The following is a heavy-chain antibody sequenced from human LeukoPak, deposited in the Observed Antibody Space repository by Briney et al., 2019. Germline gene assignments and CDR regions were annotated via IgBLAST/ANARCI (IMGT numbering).Heavy chain of an antibody. CDR1: GWSFSGYY. Sequence: PSETLSLTCAGYGWSFSGYYWSWIRQPPGKGLEWIGEINHSWNTNYNPSLNSPVTISVDTSKNQFSLTVSSVPAAGTAVYSCAGGLASYYDSSGYASRCCDFDIWGKGTMVTVSS. J-gene: IGHJ3*02. CDR3: AGGLASYYDSSGYASRCCDFDI. V-gene: IGHV4-34*01. D-gene: IGHD3-22*01. CDR2: INHSWNT.